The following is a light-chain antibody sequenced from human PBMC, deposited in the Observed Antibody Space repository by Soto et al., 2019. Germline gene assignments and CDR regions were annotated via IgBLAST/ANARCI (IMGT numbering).Light chain of an antibody. J-gene: IGKJ4*01. CDR3: QQYGSCPPFT. V-gene: IGKV3-20*01. CDR2: GAS. Sequence: EIVLTQSPCTLSLSPGERATLSCRASQSVSSSYLAWYQQKPGQAPRLLISGASSRSTGIPDRFSGSGSGTAFLLTTSSLQPDDDVVNYCQQYGSCPPFTFGGGTKVEIK. CDR1: QSVSSSY.